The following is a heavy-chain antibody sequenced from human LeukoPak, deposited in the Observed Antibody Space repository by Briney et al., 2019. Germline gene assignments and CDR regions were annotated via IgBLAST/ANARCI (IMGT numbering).Heavy chain of an antibody. CDR3: ARDYSGPTGFGMDV. CDR1: GFTFSTYN. Sequence: GGSLRLSCAASGFTFSTYNMNWVRQAPGRGLEWLSYITSGSRTIYDADSVKGRFTISRDNAKKLLYLQMNGLRVEDSAVYYCARDYSGPTGFGMDVWGQGTTVIVSS. D-gene: IGHD4-11*01. J-gene: IGHJ6*02. CDR2: ITSGSRTI. V-gene: IGHV3-48*04.